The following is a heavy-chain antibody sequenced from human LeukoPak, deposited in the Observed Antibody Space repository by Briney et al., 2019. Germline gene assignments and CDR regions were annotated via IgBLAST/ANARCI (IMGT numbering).Heavy chain of an antibody. CDR3: AKGGAYYDFCLGS. D-gene: IGHD3-3*01. CDR2: ISGITGRT. J-gene: IGHJ4*02. CDR1: GFTFSDYA. V-gene: IGHV3-23*01. Sequence: GGSLRLSCASSGFTFSDYAMTWVRQAPGKGLEWVSSISGITGRTYYADSVKGRLTISRDNSKNTLYLQMNSLRAGDTAIYYCAKGGAYYDFCLGSWGQGTLVTVSS.